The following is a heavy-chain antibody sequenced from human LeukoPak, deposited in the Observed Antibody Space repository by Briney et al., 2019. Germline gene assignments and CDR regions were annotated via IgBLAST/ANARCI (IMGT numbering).Heavy chain of an antibody. Sequence: ASVKVSCKASGGTFSSYAINWVRQAPGQGLEWMGGIIPIFGTANYAQKFQGRVTISADESTSTVYMELSSLRSEDTAVYYCARDVTMVRGARYRPYKWFDPWGQGTLVTVSS. J-gene: IGHJ5*02. CDR1: GGTFSSYA. CDR2: IIPIFGTA. V-gene: IGHV1-69*13. CDR3: ARDVTMVRGARYRPYKWFDP. D-gene: IGHD3-10*01.